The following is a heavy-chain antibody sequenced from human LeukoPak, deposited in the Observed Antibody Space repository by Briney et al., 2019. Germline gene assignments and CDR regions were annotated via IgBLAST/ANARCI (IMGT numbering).Heavy chain of an antibody. V-gene: IGHV4-34*01. CDR3: SGAQLDIAVAFLDY. CDR2: INHGGST. Sequence: WETLSLTCAVYGGSLSDDFWSWIRQSPGKGLEWIGEINHGGSTTYNPPLLSRVTISVDTSNSQFSLKLITVTAADAAADYFSGAQLDIAVAFLDYWGQGTLVTVSS. D-gene: IGHD6-19*01. J-gene: IGHJ4*02. CDR1: GGSLSDDF.